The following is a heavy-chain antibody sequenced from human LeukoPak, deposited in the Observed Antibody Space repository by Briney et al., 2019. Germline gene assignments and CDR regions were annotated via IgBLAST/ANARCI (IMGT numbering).Heavy chain of an antibody. J-gene: IGHJ4*02. V-gene: IGHV3-48*01. D-gene: IGHD7-27*01. CDR2: ISSSSSTI. CDR1: GFTFSNYA. Sequence: PVGSLRLSCAASGFTFSNYAMNWVRQAPGKGLEGLSYISSSSSTIYYADSVKGRFTISRDNAKNSLYLQMSSLRAEDTAVYYCARDNWGSGTSYFDYWSQGTLVTVSS. CDR3: ARDNWGSGTSYFDY.